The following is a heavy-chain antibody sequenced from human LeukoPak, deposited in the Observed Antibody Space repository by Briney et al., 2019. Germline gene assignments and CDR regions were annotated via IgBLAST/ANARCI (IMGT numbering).Heavy chain of an antibody. CDR3: ARGGNIAARPNNWFDP. V-gene: IGHV5-51*01. CDR2: IYPGDSDT. Sequence: GESLKISCKGSGYSFTSYWIGWVRQMPGKGLEWMGIIYPGDSDTRCSPSFQGQVTISADRSISTAYLQWSSLKASDTAMYYCARGGNIAARPNNWFDPWGQGTLVTVSS. CDR1: GYSFTSYW. J-gene: IGHJ5*02. D-gene: IGHD6-25*01.